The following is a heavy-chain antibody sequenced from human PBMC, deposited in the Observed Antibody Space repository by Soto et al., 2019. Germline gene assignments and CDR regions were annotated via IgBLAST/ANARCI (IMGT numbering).Heavy chain of an antibody. J-gene: IGHJ6*02. Sequence: QVQLVQSGAEVKKPVASVKVSCKDSVYTFTSYGISWVRQAPGQALEWMGWIMAYNGNTNYAQKLQCRVTMTTDTSTSTAYIELRSLRSDVTVVYYCARALPTMDVWGQGTTVTGSS. CDR3: ARALPTMDV. CDR2: IMAYNGNT. CDR1: VYTFTSYG. V-gene: IGHV1-18*01.